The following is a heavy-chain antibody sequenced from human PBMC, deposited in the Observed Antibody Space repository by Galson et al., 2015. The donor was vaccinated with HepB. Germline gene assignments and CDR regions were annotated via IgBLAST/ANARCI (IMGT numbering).Heavy chain of an antibody. V-gene: IGHV3-20*01. J-gene: IGHJ5*02. Sequence: RLSCAASGFTFDDYGMSWVRQAPGKGLEWVSGINWNGGSTGYADSVKGRFTISRDNAKNSLYLQMNSLRAEDTALYHCARDREAAGWFDPWGQGTLVTVSS. D-gene: IGHD3-10*01. CDR2: INWNGGST. CDR1: GFTFDDYG. CDR3: ARDREAAGWFDP.